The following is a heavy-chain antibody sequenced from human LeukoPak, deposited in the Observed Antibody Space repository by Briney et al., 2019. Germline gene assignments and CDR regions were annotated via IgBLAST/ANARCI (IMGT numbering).Heavy chain of an antibody. D-gene: IGHD5-12*01. J-gene: IGHJ4*02. V-gene: IGHV3-30-3*01. CDR3: ARDKTFIATTTTGYFEY. CDR2: ISYDGSNE. Sequence: GGSLRLSCAASGFTFSSNAMHWVRQAPGKGLEWVAVISYDGSNEYYADSVKGRFTISRDNSKNTLYLQMNSLRGADTAVYYCARDKTFIATTTTGYFEYWDQGTLVTVFS. CDR1: GFTFSSNA.